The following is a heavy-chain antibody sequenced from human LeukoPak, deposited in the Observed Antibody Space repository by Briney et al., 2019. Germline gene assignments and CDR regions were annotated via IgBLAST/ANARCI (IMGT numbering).Heavy chain of an antibody. CDR3: AREVIAVAGLTDY. V-gene: IGHV1-18*01. D-gene: IGHD6-19*01. CDR1: GYTFTSYG. CDR2: ISAYNGNT. Sequence: ASVKVSCKASGYTFTSYGISWVRQAPGQGLEWMGWISAYNGNTNYAQKLQGRVTMTTDTSTSTASMELRSLRSDDTAVYYCAREVIAVAGLTDYWGQGTLVTVSS. J-gene: IGHJ4*02.